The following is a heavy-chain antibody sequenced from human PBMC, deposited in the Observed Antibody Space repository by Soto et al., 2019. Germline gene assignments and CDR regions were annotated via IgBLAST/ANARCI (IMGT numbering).Heavy chain of an antibody. V-gene: IGHV3-33*01. CDR2: IWYDGSNK. CDR3: ARWGDDKRFDT. D-gene: IGHD3-16*01. Sequence: QVQLVESGGGVVQPGRSLRLSCVGSGFTFSSHGMHWVRQAAGKGLEWVAVIWYDGSNKYYADSVRGRFTISRDNSKNTVYLQINSLRAEDTAVYHCARWGDDKRFDTWGQGTLVTVSS. CDR1: GFTFSSHG. J-gene: IGHJ5*02.